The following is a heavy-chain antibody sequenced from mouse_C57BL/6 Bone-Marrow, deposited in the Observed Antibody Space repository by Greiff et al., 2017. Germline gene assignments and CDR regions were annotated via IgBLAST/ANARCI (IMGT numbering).Heavy chain of an antibody. CDR2: ISSGSSTI. D-gene: IGHD2-3*01. Sequence: EVHLVESGGGLVKPGGSLKLSCAASGFTFSDYGMHWVRQAPEKGLEWVAYISSGSSTIYYADPVKGRFTISRDNAKNTLFLQMTSLRSEDTAMYYCARDDGPFGVWGTGTTVTVSS. V-gene: IGHV5-17*01. CDR1: GFTFSDYG. CDR3: ARDDGPFGV. J-gene: IGHJ1*03.